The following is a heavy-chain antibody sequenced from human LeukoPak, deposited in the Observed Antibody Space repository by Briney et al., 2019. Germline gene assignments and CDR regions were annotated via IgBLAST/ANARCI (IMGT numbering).Heavy chain of an antibody. Sequence: GESLKISCKGSGYSFTSYWIGWVRQMPGKGLEWMGIIYPGDSDTRYSPSFQGQVAISADKSISTAYLQWSSLKASDTAMYYCARVIAARLSWFDPWGQGTLVTVSS. CDR1: GYSFTSYW. V-gene: IGHV5-51*01. D-gene: IGHD6-6*01. CDR3: ARVIAARLSWFDP. J-gene: IGHJ5*02. CDR2: IYPGDSDT.